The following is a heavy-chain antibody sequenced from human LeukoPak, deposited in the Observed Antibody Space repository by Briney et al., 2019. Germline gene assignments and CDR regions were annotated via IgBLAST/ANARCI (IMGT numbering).Heavy chain of an antibody. CDR3: ARVSPLDYGDYGLDV. D-gene: IGHD4-17*01. J-gene: IGHJ6*02. CDR2: IKQDGNEK. V-gene: IGHV3-7*01. CDR1: GVTFSSFW. Sequence: GGSLRLSCAASGVTFSSFWMSWVRHAPGKGLEWVANIKQDGNEKYYVDSVKGRFTISRDNAKNSLYLQMNSLRAEDTAVYYCARVSPLDYGDYGLDVWGQGTTVTVSS.